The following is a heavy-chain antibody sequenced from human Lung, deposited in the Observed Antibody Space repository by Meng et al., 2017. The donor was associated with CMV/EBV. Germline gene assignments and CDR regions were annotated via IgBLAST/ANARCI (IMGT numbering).Heavy chain of an antibody. D-gene: IGHD3-16*01. CDR3: ASESATSLGGRIYYYDMDV. J-gene: IGHJ6*02. CDR2: VNHSGRT. Sequence: GSLRLSXVVNDESFGPFSAFYWTWIRQNPGKGLEWIGEVNHSGRTNYNPSLKSRVTISVDTSKKQFSLRLTSVTAADTATYYCASESATSLGGRIYYYDMDVWGQGTTVTVSS. V-gene: IGHV4-34*01. CDR1: DESFGPFSAFY.